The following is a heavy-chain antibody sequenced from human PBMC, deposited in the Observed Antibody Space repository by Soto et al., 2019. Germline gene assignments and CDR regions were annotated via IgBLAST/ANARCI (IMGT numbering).Heavy chain of an antibody. CDR1: GGSFSGYY. CDR3: ARPKSGSYYGVFDY. Sequence: SETLSLTCAVYGGSFSGYYWSWIRQPPGKGLEWIGEINHSGSTNYNPSLKSRVTISVDTSKNQFSLKLSSVTAADTAVYYCARPKSGSYYGVFDYWGQGTLVTVSS. J-gene: IGHJ4*02. CDR2: INHSGST. V-gene: IGHV4-34*01. D-gene: IGHD1-26*01.